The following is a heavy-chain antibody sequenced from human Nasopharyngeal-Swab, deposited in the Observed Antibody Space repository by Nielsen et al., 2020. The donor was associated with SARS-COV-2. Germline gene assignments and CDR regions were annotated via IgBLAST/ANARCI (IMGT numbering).Heavy chain of an antibody. V-gene: IGHV1-69*01. D-gene: IGHD6-19*01. J-gene: IGHJ6*02. CDR3: AREVSKWLVREYYYGMDV. Sequence: WVRQAPGQGLEWMGGIIPIFGTANYAQKFQGRVTITADESTSTAYMGLSSLRSEDTAVYYCAREVSKWLVREYYYGMDVWGQGTTVTVSS. CDR2: IIPIFGTA.